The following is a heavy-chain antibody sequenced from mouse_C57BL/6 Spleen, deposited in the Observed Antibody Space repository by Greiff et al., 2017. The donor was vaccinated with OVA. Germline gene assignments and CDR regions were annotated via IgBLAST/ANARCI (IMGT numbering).Heavy chain of an antibody. D-gene: IGHD1-1*01. CDR3: ARPWYGSSYWFAY. Sequence: EVKVVESGGGLVKPGGSLKLSCAASGFTFSDYGMHWVRQAPEKGLEWVAYISSGSSTIYYADTVKGRFTISRDNAKNTLFLQMTSLRSEDTAMYYWARPWYGSSYWFAYWGQGTLVTVSA. J-gene: IGHJ3*01. CDR2: ISSGSSTI. CDR1: GFTFSDYG. V-gene: IGHV5-17*01.